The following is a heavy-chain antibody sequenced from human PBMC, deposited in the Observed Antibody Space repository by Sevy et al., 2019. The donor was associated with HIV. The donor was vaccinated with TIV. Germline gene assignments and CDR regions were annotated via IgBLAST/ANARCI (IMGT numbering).Heavy chain of an antibody. CDR3: ASSKGYCSGGSCAHYAFDI. J-gene: IGHJ3*02. V-gene: IGHV4-61*01. CDR2: IYYSGST. D-gene: IGHD2-15*01. CDR1: GGSVSSGSYY. Sequence: SETLSLTCTVSGGSVSSGSYYWSWIRQPPGKGLEWIGYIYYSGSTNYNPSLKSRVTISVDTSKNQFSLKLSFVTAAETAVYYCASSKGYCSGGSCAHYAFDIWGQGTMVTVSS.